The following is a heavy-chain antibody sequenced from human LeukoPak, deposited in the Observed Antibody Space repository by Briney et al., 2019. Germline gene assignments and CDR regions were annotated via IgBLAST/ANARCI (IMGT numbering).Heavy chain of an antibody. Sequence: PGGSLRLSCAASGFSFEDNGMSWVRQAPGKGLEWVSGMNWNGETTGYVDSVKGRFTISRDNSKNTLYLQMNSLRAEDTAVYYCAKDQSIWYSSGLSVFDYWGQGTLVTVSS. CDR3: AKDQSIWYSSGLSVFDY. J-gene: IGHJ4*02. V-gene: IGHV3-20*04. CDR2: MNWNGETT. CDR1: GFSFEDNG. D-gene: IGHD6-19*01.